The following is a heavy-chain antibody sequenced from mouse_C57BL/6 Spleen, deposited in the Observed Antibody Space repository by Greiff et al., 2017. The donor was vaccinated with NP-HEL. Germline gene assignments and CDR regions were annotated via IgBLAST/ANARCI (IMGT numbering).Heavy chain of an antibody. CDR2: INPGSGGT. V-gene: IGHV1-54*01. CDR3: ARSRGGSSYLYYFDY. D-gene: IGHD1-1*01. J-gene: IGHJ2*01. CDR1: GYAFTNYL. Sequence: QVQLQQSGAELVRPGTSVKVSCKASGYAFTNYLIEWVKQRPGQGLEWIGVINPGSGGTNYNEKFKGKATLTADKSSSTAYMQLSSLTSEDSAVYFCARSRGGSSYLYYFDYWGQGTTLTVSS.